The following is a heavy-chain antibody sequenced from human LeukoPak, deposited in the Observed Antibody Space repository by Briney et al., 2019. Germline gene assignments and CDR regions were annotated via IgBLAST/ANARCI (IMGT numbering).Heavy chain of an antibody. CDR1: GGSISSYY. J-gene: IGHJ4*02. D-gene: IGHD2-21*02. CDR3: ARGGEAYCGGDCPTHDC. V-gene: IGHV4-59*01. Sequence: SETLSLTCTVSGGSISSYYWSWIRQPPGKGLEWIGYIYYSGSTNYNPSLKSRVTISVDTSKNQFSLKLSSVTAADTAVYYCARGGEAYCGGDCPTHDCWGQGTLVTVS. CDR2: IYYSGST.